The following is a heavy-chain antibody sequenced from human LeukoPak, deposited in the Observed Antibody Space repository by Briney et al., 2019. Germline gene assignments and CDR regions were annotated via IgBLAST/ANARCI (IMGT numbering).Heavy chain of an antibody. D-gene: IGHD3-16*01. J-gene: IGHJ6*02. V-gene: IGHV3-7*03. CDR3: ARGGGLDV. CDR2: INHNGNVN. CDR1: GFTFSTWT. Sequence: GGSLRLSGAASGFTFSTWTMYWARQAPGKGLEWVASINHNGNVNYYVDSVKGRFTISRDNAKNSLYLQMSNLRAEDTAVYFCARGGGLDVWGQGATVTVSS.